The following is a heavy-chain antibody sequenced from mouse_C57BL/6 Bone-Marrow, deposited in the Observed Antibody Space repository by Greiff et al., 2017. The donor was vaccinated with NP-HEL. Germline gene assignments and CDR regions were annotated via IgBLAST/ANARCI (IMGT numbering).Heavy chain of an antibody. CDR1: GYTFTSYW. CDR2: IYPRSGNT. Sequence: QVQLQQPGAELVKPGASVKMSCKASGYTFTSYWITWVKQRPGQGLEWIGDIYPRSGNTYYNEKFKGKATLTADKSSSTAYMELRSLTSEDSAVYFCARNDGYAWFAYWGQGTLVTVSA. V-gene: IGHV1-55*01. J-gene: IGHJ3*01. D-gene: IGHD2-3*01. CDR3: ARNDGYAWFAY.